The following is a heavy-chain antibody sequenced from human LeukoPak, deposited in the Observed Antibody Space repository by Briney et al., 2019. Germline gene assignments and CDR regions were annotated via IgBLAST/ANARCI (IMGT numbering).Heavy chain of an antibody. CDR3: AREGPTSFSDY. V-gene: IGHV4-38-2*02. Sequence: SETLSLTCTVSGYSISSGYYWGWIRQPPGKGLEWIGSIYHSGSTYYNPSLKSRVTISLDTSKNQFSLKLSSVTAADTAVYYCAREGPTSFSDYWGQGTLVTVSS. CDR2: IYHSGST. CDR1: GYSISSGYY. J-gene: IGHJ4*02. D-gene: IGHD1-1*01.